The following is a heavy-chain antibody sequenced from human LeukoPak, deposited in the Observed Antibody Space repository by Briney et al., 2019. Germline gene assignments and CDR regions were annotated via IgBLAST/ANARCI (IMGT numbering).Heavy chain of an antibody. D-gene: IGHD3-22*01. CDR1: GYTFTGYY. V-gene: IGHV1-2*06. J-gene: IGHJ4*02. CDR2: INPNSGGT. Sequence: ASVKVSCKASGYTFTGYYMHWVRQAPGQGLEWRGRINPNSGGTNYAQKFQGRVTMTRDTSISTAYMELSRLRSDDTAVYYCARYGGGYYYDSSGYYDYWGQGTLVTVSS. CDR3: ARYGGGYYYDSSGYYDY.